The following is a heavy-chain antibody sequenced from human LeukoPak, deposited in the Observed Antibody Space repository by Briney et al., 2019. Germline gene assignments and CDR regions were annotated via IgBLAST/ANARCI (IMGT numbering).Heavy chain of an antibody. J-gene: IGHJ4*02. CDR3: ANSSPITMVRGVIIEDY. D-gene: IGHD3-10*01. Sequence: GGSLRLSCAASGFTFSSYAMSWVRQAPGKGLEWVSAISGSGGSTYYADSVKGRFTISRANSKNTLYLQMNSLRAEDTAVYYCANSSPITMVRGVIIEDYWGQGTLVTVSS. V-gene: IGHV3-23*01. CDR2: ISGSGGST. CDR1: GFTFSSYA.